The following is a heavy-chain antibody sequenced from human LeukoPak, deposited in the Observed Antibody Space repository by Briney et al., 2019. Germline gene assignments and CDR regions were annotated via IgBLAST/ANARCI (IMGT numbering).Heavy chain of an antibody. Sequence: PSETLSLTCTVAGGSISSSRYYWGWIRDPPGKGLERIESIYYSGSTYYNPSLKSRVTISVDTSKNQFSLKLSSVTAADTAVYYCARDYYGSGSYFGLGFDPWGQGTLVTVSS. J-gene: IGHJ5*02. CDR1: GGSISSSRYY. CDR2: IYYSGST. V-gene: IGHV4-39*07. CDR3: ARDYYGSGSYFGLGFDP. D-gene: IGHD3-10*01.